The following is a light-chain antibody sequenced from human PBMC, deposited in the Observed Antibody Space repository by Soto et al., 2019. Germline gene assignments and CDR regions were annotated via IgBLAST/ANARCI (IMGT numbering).Light chain of an antibody. CDR3: LHRNNWHPRFT. J-gene: IGKJ3*01. CDR2: GDS. Sequence: EIVLTQSPATLSLSPGERATLSCGASQRIVSSLAWYPQKAGQAPRLLIYGDSTRAAGVPARFSGSGSGTGFTLPISGLETEAFAVYFCLHRNNWHPRFTFGAGTAV. V-gene: IGKV3-11*01. CDR1: QRIVSS.